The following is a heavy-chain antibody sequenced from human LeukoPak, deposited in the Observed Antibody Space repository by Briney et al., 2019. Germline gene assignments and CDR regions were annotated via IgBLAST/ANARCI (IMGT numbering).Heavy chain of an antibody. V-gene: IGHV3-21*01. D-gene: IGHD2-21*02. CDR1: RFTFSTYS. CDR3: XXXXSRGNLVTAPDY. CDR2: ISSRSTYI. J-gene: IGHJ4*02. Sequence: GGSLRLSCAASRFTFSTYSMNWVRQAPGKGLEWVSSISSRSTYIYYADSVKGRFTISRDNAKNSLYLQMNSLTVEDPAVYYSXXXXSRGNLVTAPDYWGQGTLVTVSS.